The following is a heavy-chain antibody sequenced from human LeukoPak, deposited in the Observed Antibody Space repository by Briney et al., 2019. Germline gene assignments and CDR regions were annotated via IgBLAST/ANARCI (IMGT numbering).Heavy chain of an antibody. V-gene: IGHV4-30-4*08. J-gene: IGHJ4*02. CDR1: GGSISSGDYY. CDR2: IYYSGST. Sequence: PSETLSLTCTVSGGSISSGDYYWSWTRQPPGKGLEWIGYIYYSGSTYYNPSLKSRVTISVDTSKNQFSLKLSSVTAADTAVYYCARVGSGWYYFDSWGQGTLVTVSS. D-gene: IGHD6-19*01. CDR3: ARVGSGWYYFDS.